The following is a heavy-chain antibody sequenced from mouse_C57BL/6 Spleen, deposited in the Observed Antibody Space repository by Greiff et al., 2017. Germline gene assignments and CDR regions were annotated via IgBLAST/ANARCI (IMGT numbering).Heavy chain of an antibody. CDR1: GYTFTSYW. J-gene: IGHJ2*01. Sequence: QVQLKQSGAELVMPGASVKLSCKASGYTFTSYWMHWVKQRPGQGLEWIGEIDPSDSYTNYKQKFKGKSTLTVDKSSSTAYMELRSLTYDDSAVYFCARSNYNDSRRDYWGQGTTLTVSS. V-gene: IGHV1-69*01. CDR2: IDPSDSYT. CDR3: ARSNYNDSRRDY. D-gene: IGHD1-1*01.